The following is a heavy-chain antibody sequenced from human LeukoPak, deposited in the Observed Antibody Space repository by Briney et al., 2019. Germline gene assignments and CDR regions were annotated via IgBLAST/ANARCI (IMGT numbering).Heavy chain of an antibody. CDR2: IYYSGST. V-gene: IGHV4-59*08. J-gene: IGHJ4*02. D-gene: IGHD3-22*01. CDR1: GGSISSYY. Sequence: SETLSLTXTVSGGSISSYYWSWIRQPPGKGLEWIGYIYYSGSTNYNPSLKSRVTISVDTSKNQFSLKLSSVTAADTAVYYCARHSTMIESRDYFDYWGQGTLVTVSS. CDR3: ARHSTMIESRDYFDY.